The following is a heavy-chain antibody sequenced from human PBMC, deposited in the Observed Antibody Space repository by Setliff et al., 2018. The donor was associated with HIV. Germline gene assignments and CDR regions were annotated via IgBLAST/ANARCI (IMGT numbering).Heavy chain of an antibody. D-gene: IGHD5-12*01. CDR2: ISGSGGYT. V-gene: IGHV3-23*01. Sequence: GGSLRLSCAASGFTFSTYAMSWVRQAPGKGLEWVSAISGSGGYTYYAGSVKGRFTISRDNSKNTLYLQMNSLRAEDTAVYYCAKDSSKIVATINGGYFDSWGQGALVTVSS. J-gene: IGHJ4*02. CDR1: GFTFSTYA. CDR3: AKDSSKIVATINGGYFDS.